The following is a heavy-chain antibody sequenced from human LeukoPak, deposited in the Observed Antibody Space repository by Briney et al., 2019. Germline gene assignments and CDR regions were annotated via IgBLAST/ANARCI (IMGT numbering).Heavy chain of an antibody. J-gene: IGHJ4*02. CDR2: IYYSGST. CDR3: ARVVLTTVELRFDY. Sequence: PSETLSLTCTVSGGSISSGGYYWSWIRQHPGKGLEWIGYIYYSGSTDYNPSLKSRATISVDTSQNQFSLHLSSVTAADTAVYYCARVVLTTVELRFDYWGQGSLVTVSS. D-gene: IGHD4-11*01. V-gene: IGHV4-31*03. CDR1: GGSISSGGYY.